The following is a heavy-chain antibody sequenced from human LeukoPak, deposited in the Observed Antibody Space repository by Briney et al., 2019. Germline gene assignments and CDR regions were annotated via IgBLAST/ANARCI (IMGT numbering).Heavy chain of an antibody. CDR2: INPNSGGT. D-gene: IGHD4-17*01. Sequence: ASVKVSCKASGYTFTGYYMHWVRQAPGQGLKWMGWINPNSGGTNYAQNFQGRVTMTRDTSITTAYMELSRLTSDDTAVYYCARDRVTTNTPYFDSWGQGTLVTVSS. V-gene: IGHV1-2*02. CDR1: GYTFTGYY. CDR3: ARDRVTTNTPYFDS. J-gene: IGHJ4*02.